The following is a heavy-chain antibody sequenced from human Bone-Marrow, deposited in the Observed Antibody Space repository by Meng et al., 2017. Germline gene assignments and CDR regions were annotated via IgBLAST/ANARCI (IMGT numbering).Heavy chain of an antibody. CDR2: INWNGGST. J-gene: IGHJ6*02. CDR3: AREGYSYGNGMDV. Sequence: GESLKISCAASGFTFEDYGMSWVRQAPGKGLEWVSGINWNGGSTGYADSVKGRFTISRDNAKNSLYLQMNSLRAEDTALYYCAREGYSYGNGMDVWGQGTTVTVSS. CDR1: GFTFEDYG. V-gene: IGHV3-20*04. D-gene: IGHD5-18*01.